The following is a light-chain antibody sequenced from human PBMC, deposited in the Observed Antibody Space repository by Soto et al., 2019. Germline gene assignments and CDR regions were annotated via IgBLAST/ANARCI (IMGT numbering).Light chain of an antibody. CDR2: GAS. J-gene: IGKJ2*01. CDR3: QQTHSAPRT. CDR1: ESVSRF. Sequence: DIHMTQSPSSLSASVGDGVTITCRASESVSRFLNWYQQKPGKAPHLLIIGASTLQDGVPSRFSGSGSGTEFTLTISSVQPEDFAIYYCQQTHSAPRTFGQGTRLDIK. V-gene: IGKV1-39*01.